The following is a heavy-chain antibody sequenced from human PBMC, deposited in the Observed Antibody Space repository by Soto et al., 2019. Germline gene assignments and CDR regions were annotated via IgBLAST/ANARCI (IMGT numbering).Heavy chain of an antibody. D-gene: IGHD3-16*02. CDR3: ARNMITFGGVIVPFDY. CDR1: GGSSSSYY. J-gene: IGHJ4*02. CDR2: IYYSGST. V-gene: IGHV4-59*01. Sequence: ETLSLTCTVSGGSSSSYYWSWIRQPPGKGLEWIGYIYYSGSTNYNPSLKSRVTISVDTSKNQFSLKLSSVTAADTAVYYCARNMITFGGVIVPFDYWGQGTLVTVSS.